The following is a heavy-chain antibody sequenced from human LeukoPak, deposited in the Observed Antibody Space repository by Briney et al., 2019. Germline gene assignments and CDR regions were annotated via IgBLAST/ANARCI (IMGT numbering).Heavy chain of an antibody. CDR1: GFTFSSYA. CDR2: ISGSGGST. D-gene: IGHD3-16*01. V-gene: IGHV3-23*01. CDR3: ASIPTMYDYVWGSLGSDY. Sequence: GGSLRLSCAASGFTFSSYAMSWVRQAPGKGLEWVSAISGSGGSTYYAGSVKGRFTISRDNSKNTLYLQMNSLRAEDTAVYYCASIPTMYDYVWGSLGSDYWGQGTLVTVSS. J-gene: IGHJ4*02.